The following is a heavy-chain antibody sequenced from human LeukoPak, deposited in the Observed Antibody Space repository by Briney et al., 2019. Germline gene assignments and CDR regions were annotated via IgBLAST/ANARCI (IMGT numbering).Heavy chain of an antibody. J-gene: IGHJ4*02. Sequence: PSETLSLTCAVSGGSISSGGYSWSWIRQPPGKGLDWIVYIYHSASAYYNPSLKSRVTISVDRSKNQFSLKLNSVTAADMAVYYCARGADRYSTSWFLDSWGQGTLVTVSS. D-gene: IGHD6-13*01. V-gene: IGHV4-30-2*01. CDR2: IYHSASA. CDR3: ARGADRYSTSWFLDS. CDR1: GGSISSGGYS.